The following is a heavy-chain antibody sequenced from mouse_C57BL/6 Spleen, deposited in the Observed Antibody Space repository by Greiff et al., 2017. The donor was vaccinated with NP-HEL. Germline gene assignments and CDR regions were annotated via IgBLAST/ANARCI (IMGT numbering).Heavy chain of an antibody. J-gene: IGHJ4*01. CDR3: ARHYGSPYYAMDY. V-gene: IGHV1-69*01. D-gene: IGHD1-1*01. CDR2: IDPSDSYT. Sequence: QVQLQQPGAELVMPGASVKLSCKASGYTFTSYWMHWVKQRPGQGLEWIGEIDPSDSYTNYNQKFKGKSTLTVDKSSSTAYMQLSSLTSEDSAVYYCARHYGSPYYAMDYWGQGTSVTVSS. CDR1: GYTFTSYW.